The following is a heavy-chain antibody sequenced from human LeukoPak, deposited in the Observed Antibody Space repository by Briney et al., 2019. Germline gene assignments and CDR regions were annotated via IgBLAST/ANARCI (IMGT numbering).Heavy chain of an antibody. J-gene: IGHJ6*02. CDR2: INHSGST. D-gene: IGHD4-17*01. CDR3: ARGQRRIMTTGTNYGMDV. CDR1: GGSISSGGYY. V-gene: IGHV4-39*07. Sequence: SETLSLTCTVSGGSISSGGYYWSWIRQPPGKGLEWIGEINHSGSTNYNPSLKSRVTISVDTSKNQFSLKLSSVTAADTAVYYCARGQRRIMTTGTNYGMDVWGQGTTVTVSS.